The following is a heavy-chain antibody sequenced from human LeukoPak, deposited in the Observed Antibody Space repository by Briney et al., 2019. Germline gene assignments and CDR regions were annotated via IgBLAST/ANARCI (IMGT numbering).Heavy chain of an antibody. J-gene: IGHJ5*02. Sequence: GGSLRLSCAASGFTFSSYAMSWVRQAPGKGLEWVSAISGSGGSTYYADSVKGRFTISRDNSKDTLYLQMHSLRAEDTAVYYCATYSGYDLDAWFDPWGQGTLVTVSS. D-gene: IGHD5-12*01. V-gene: IGHV3-23*01. CDR2: ISGSGGST. CDR1: GFTFSSYA. CDR3: ATYSGYDLDAWFDP.